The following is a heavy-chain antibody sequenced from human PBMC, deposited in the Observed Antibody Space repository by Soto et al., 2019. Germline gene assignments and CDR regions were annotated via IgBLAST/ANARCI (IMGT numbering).Heavy chain of an antibody. Sequence: PGGSLRLSCAASGFTFSSYWMSWVRQAPGKGLEWVANIKQDGSEKYYVDSVKGRFTISRDNAKNSLYLQMNSLRAEDTAVYYCARVPIAVAGTYAFDIWGQGTMVTVSS. D-gene: IGHD6-19*01. CDR3: ARVPIAVAGTYAFDI. CDR1: GFTFSSYW. J-gene: IGHJ3*02. V-gene: IGHV3-7*01. CDR2: IKQDGSEK.